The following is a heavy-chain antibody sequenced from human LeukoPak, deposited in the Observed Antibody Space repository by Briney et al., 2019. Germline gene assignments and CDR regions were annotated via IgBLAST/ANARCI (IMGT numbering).Heavy chain of an antibody. CDR1: AFRFSSYG. CDR2: IRSDSSNQ. V-gene: IGHV3-30*02. D-gene: IGHD6-19*01. CDR3: AKVPLSSSGWDREYYFDY. J-gene: IGHJ4*02. Sequence: GGSLRLSCAASAFRFSSYGMHWVRQAPGKGPEWVAFIRSDSSNQYYADSVKGRFTISRDNSKNTLYLGMNSLRAEDTAVYYCAKVPLSSSGWDREYYFDYWGQGTLVTVSS.